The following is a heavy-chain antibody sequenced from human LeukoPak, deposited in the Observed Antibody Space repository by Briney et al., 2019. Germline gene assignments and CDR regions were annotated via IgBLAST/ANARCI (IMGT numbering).Heavy chain of an antibody. CDR1: GYTFTSYG. V-gene: IGHV1-18*01. J-gene: IGHJ4*02. D-gene: IGHD3-22*01. Sequence: ASVKVSCKASGYTFTSYGISWVRQAPGQGLEWMGWISAYNGNTNYAQKLQGRVTMTTDTSTSTAYMELRSLRSDDTAVYYCARDFPLYDSSGYYYVFDYWGQGTLVTVSS. CDR2: ISAYNGNT. CDR3: ARDFPLYDSSGYYYVFDY.